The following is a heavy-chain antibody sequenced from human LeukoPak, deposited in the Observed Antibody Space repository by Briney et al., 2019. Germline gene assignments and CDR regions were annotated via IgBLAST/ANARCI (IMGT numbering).Heavy chain of an antibody. V-gene: IGHV1-69*13. CDR3: ARWAGRGSPQWYGPLGY. Sequence: SVKVSCKGSGGTFSSSAISWVRQAPGQGLEWMGGIIPIFGSPNYAQKFQGRVTITADESTSTTYMELSSLRSEDTALYYCARWAGRGSPQWYGPLGYWGQGTLVTVSS. CDR1: GGTFSSSA. D-gene: IGHD2-8*01. CDR2: IIPIFGSP. J-gene: IGHJ4*02.